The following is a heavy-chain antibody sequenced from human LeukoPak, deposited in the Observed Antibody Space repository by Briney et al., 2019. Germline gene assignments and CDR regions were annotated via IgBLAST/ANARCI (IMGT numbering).Heavy chain of an antibody. J-gene: IGHJ5*02. D-gene: IGHD2-2*01. CDR1: GYTFTSYD. CDR2: MNPNSGNT. CDR3: ARGGEYCSSTSCQNWLDP. V-gene: IGHV1-8*01. Sequence: GASVKVSCKASGYTFTSYDINWVRQATGQGLEWMGWMNPNSGNTGYAQKFQGRVTMTRNTSISTAYMELSSLRSEDTAVYYCARGGEYCSSTSCQNWLDPWGQGTLVTVSS.